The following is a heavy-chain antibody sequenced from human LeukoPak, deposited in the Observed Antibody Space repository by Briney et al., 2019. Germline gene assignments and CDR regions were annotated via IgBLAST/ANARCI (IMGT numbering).Heavy chain of an antibody. D-gene: IGHD4-23*01. V-gene: IGHV3-20*04. CDR2: INWNGGST. CDR3: ARVNRWVPSPFDY. Sequence: LPGGSLRLSCAASGLTFDDYGMSWVRHAPGKGLEWVSGINWNGGSTGYADSVKGRFTISRDNAKNSLYLQMNSLRAEDTALYYCARVNRWVPSPFDYWGQGTLVTVSS. CDR1: GLTFDDYG. J-gene: IGHJ4*02.